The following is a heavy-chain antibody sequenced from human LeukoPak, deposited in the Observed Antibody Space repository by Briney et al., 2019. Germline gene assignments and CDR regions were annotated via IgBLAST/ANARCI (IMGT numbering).Heavy chain of an antibody. CDR2: INPNSGGT. CDR3: ARTGYSSRWYEGPPDY. Sequence: ASVKVSCKASGYTFTGYYMHWVRQAPGQGLEWMGWINPNSGGTNYAQKFQGRVTMTRDTSISTAYMELSRLRSDDTAVYYCARTGYSSRWYEGPPDYWGQGTLVTVSS. J-gene: IGHJ4*02. CDR1: GYTFTGYY. V-gene: IGHV1-2*02. D-gene: IGHD6-13*01.